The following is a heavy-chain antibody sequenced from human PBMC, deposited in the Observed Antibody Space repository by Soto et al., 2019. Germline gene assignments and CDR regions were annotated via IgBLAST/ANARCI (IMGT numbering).Heavy chain of an antibody. CDR2: INPNSGGT. D-gene: IGHD2-2*01. CDR3: AVLGYCSSTSCYEGNSHYMDV. V-gene: IGHV1-2*04. J-gene: IGHJ6*03. CDR1: GYTFTGYY. Sequence: ASVKVSCKASGYTFTGYYMHWVRQAPGQGLEWMGWINPNSGGTNYAQKFQGWVTMTRDTSISTAYMELSRLRSDDTAVYYCAVLGYCSSTSCYEGNSHYMDVWGKGTTVTVSS.